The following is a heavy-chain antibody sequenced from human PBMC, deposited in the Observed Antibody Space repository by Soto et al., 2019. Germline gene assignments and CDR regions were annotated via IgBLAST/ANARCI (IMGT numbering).Heavy chain of an antibody. CDR2: IYSGGST. V-gene: IGHV3-66*01. D-gene: IGHD2-15*01. CDR1: GFTVSSNY. CDR3: ARDRCSGGSCYGGAFDI. Sequence: EVQLVESGGGLVQPGGSLRLSCAASGFTVSSNYMSWVRQAPGKGLEWVSVIYSGGSTYYADSVKGRFTISRDNSKNTLYLQMNSLSAEDTAVYYCARDRCSGGSCYGGAFDIWGQGTMVTVSS. J-gene: IGHJ3*02.